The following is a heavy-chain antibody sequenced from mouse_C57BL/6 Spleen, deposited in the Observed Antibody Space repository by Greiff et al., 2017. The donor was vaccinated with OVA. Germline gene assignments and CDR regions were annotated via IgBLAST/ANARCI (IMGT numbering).Heavy chain of an antibody. CDR2: ISNLAYSI. Sequence: EVQVVESGGGLVQPGGSLKLSCAASGFTFSDYGMAWVRQAPRKGPEWVAFISNLAYSIYYADTVTGRFTISRENAKNTLYLEMSSLRSEDTAMYYCARQGYSNYEGYFDVWGTGTTVTVSS. CDR1: GFTFSDYG. V-gene: IGHV5-15*01. D-gene: IGHD2-5*01. CDR3: ARQGYSNYEGYFDV. J-gene: IGHJ1*03.